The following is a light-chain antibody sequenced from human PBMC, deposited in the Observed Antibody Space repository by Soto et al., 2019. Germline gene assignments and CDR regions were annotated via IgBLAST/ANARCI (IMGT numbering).Light chain of an antibody. CDR2: GAS. Sequence: EIVMTQSPATLSMSPGERATLSCRASQSISSNLAWYQQRPGQAPRLLIYGASTRATGIPARFSGSGSGTEFTLTISSLQSEDFAVYYCQQYNIWTWTFGQGTTGDIK. V-gene: IGKV3-15*01. CDR1: QSISSN. J-gene: IGKJ1*01. CDR3: QQYNIWTWT.